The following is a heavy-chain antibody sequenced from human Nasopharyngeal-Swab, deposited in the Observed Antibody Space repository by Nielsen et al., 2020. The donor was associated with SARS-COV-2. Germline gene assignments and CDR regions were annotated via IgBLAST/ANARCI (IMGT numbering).Heavy chain of an antibody. V-gene: IGHV1-69*06. J-gene: IGHJ4*02. Sequence: WVRQAPGQGLEWMGGIIPIFGTANYAQKFQGRVTITADKSTSTAYMELSSLRSEDTAVYYCAREVDPKNPLWFDLFDYWGQGTLVTVSS. CDR2: IIPIFGTA. CDR3: AREVDPKNPLWFDLFDY. D-gene: IGHD3-10*01.